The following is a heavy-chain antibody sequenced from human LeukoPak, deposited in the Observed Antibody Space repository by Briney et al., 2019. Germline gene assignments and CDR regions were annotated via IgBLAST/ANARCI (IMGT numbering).Heavy chain of an antibody. Sequence: PGGSLSLSCAVSGFTFSNYWLSWVRQAPGEGLEWVASIPQYGRANRYRGSVEGRFTISRGNVKNSLFLETNSRRDKDTGVYFCDADKRVGASLHECWGPGTLVTISS. J-gene: IGHJ4*02. CDR1: GFTFSNYW. D-gene: IGHD1-26*01. CDR3: DADKRVGASLHEC. CDR2: IPQYGRAN. V-gene: IGHV3-7*01.